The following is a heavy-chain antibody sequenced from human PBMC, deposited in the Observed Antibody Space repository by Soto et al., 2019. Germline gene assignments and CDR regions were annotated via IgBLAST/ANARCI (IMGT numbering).Heavy chain of an antibody. J-gene: IGHJ4*02. V-gene: IGHV3-48*02. CDR1: GFTFSSYS. CDR3: ARDHSILGVLGF. D-gene: IGHD1-26*01. CDR2: INSDSSVI. Sequence: GGSLRLSCAASGFTFSSYSMNWVRQAPGKGLEWISYINSDSSVINYADSVKGRVTISRDNAKDSVYLQLNSLRDADTAVYYCARDHSILGVLGFWGQGTLVTVS.